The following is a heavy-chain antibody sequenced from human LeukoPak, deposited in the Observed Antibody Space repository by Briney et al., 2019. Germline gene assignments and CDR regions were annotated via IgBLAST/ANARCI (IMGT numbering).Heavy chain of an antibody. CDR1: GYSFTNYW. CDR3: ARGIAEAAVTKFDF. J-gene: IGHJ5*01. V-gene: IGHV5-51*01. Sequence: GESLKISFKGSGYSFTNYWIGWVRQIPGKGLELMGIIYPGDFDTRYSPSFQGQVTISADKSINTAYLQWSSLKASDTAMYYCARGIAEAAVTKFDFWGQGTLVTVSS. D-gene: IGHD6-13*01. CDR2: IYPGDFDT.